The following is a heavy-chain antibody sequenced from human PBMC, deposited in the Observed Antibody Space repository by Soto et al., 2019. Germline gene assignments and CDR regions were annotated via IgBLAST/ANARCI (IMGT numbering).Heavy chain of an antibody. V-gene: IGHV4-30-4*01. CDR1: GGSISSGDYY. Sequence: SETLSLTCTVSGGSISSGDYYWSWIRQPPGKGLEWIGYIYYSGSTYYNPFLKSRVTISVDRSKNQFSLKLSSVTAADTAVYYCARQSEYYYASGRAAPLYGMDVWGQGTTVTVSS. J-gene: IGHJ6*02. CDR3: ARQSEYYYASGRAAPLYGMDV. D-gene: IGHD3-10*01. CDR2: IYYSGST.